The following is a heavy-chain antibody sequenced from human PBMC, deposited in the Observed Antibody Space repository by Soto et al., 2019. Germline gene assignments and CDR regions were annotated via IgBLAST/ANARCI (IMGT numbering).Heavy chain of an antibody. V-gene: IGHV3-11*01. J-gene: IGHJ4*02. CDR3: ATSVVAGTFDY. D-gene: IGHD6-19*01. Sequence: GGSLRLSCAASGFTFSDYYMNWIRQAPGKGLEWVSYISSGGSSMYYADSVKGRFTISRDNAKNSLYLQMNSLRAEDTAVYYCATSVVAGTFDYWGQGTLVTVSS. CDR1: GFTFSDYY. CDR2: ISSGGSSM.